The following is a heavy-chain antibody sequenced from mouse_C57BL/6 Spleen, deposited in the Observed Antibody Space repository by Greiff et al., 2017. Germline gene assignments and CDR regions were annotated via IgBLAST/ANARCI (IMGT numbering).Heavy chain of an antibody. CDR3: ARSDGYCDY. CDR1: GYSFTGYF. CDR2: INPYNGDT. V-gene: IGHV1-20*01. Sequence: EVQWVESGPELVKPGDSVKISCKASGYSFTGYFMNWVMQSHGKSLEWIGRINPYNGDTFYNQKFKGKATLTVDKSSSTAHMELRSLTSEDSAVYYCARSDGYCDYWGQGTTLTVSS. D-gene: IGHD2-3*01. J-gene: IGHJ2*01.